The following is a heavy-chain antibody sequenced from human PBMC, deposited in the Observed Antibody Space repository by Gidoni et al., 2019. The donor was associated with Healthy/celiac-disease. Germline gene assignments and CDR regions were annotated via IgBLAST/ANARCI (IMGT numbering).Heavy chain of an antibody. V-gene: IGHV3-66*01. Sequence: EVQLVASGGGLVQPGGSLRLSCAASGLTVSSNYMSWVRQAPGKGLEWVSVIYSGGSTYYADSVKGRFTISRDNSKNTLYLQMNSLRAEDTAVYYCARGVAGTEWSDYWGQGTLVTVSS. CDR3: ARGVAGTEWSDY. D-gene: IGHD6-19*01. CDR1: GLTVSSNY. J-gene: IGHJ4*02. CDR2: IYSGGST.